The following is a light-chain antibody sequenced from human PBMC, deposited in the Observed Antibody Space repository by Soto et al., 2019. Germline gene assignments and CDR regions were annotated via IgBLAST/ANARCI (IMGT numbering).Light chain of an antibody. J-gene: IGKJ5*01. Sequence: DIQMTQSPSTLSASVGDRVTITCRADQSITRWLAWFQQKPGKAPSLLIYDATNLQPGVPSRFSGSGSGTDFTLTISSLQPEDFATYYCQQLNSYSITFGQGTRLEIK. CDR1: QSITRW. V-gene: IGKV1-5*01. CDR3: QQLNSYSIT. CDR2: DAT.